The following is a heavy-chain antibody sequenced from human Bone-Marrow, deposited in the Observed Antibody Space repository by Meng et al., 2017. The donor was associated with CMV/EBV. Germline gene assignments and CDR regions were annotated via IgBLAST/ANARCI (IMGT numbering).Heavy chain of an antibody. J-gene: IGHJ6*02. Sequence: GGSLRLSCAASGFTFSSYEMNWVRQAPGKGLEWVSYISSSGSTIYYADSVKGRFTISRDNAKNSLYLQMNSRRAEDTAVYYCASWGQLVDYYGMDVWGQGTTVTVSS. CDR3: ASWGQLVDYYGMDV. CDR2: ISSSGSTI. D-gene: IGHD6-6*01. V-gene: IGHV3-48*03. CDR1: GFTFSSYE.